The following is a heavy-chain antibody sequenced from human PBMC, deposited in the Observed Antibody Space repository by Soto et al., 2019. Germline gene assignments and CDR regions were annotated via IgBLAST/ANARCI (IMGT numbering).Heavy chain of an antibody. CDR2: VSGSGGNT. CDR3: AKGRAPSGWYPPYYYGMDV. V-gene: IGHV3-23*01. D-gene: IGHD6-19*01. Sequence: VQLLESEGGLLQPGGSLRLSCAASGFTFSTYAMTWVRQAPGKGPEWVSSVSGSGGNTLYADSVKGRFTISRDNSKNTLYLQMNSLRAGDTAVYYCAKGRAPSGWYPPYYYGMDVWGQGTTVIVSS. CDR1: GFTFSTYA. J-gene: IGHJ6*02.